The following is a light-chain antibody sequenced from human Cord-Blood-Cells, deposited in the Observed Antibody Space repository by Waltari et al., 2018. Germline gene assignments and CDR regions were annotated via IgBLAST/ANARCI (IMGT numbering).Light chain of an antibody. Sequence: QSVLTQPPSASGTPGQRVTTACSGSRSNLGRNYVSWYQQLPGTAPKLLIYRNNQRPSGVPDRFSGSKSGTSASLAISGLRSEDEADYYCAAWDDSLSGWVFGGGTKLTVL. J-gene: IGLJ3*02. V-gene: IGLV1-47*01. CDR1: RSNLGRNY. CDR3: AAWDDSLSGWV. CDR2: RNN.